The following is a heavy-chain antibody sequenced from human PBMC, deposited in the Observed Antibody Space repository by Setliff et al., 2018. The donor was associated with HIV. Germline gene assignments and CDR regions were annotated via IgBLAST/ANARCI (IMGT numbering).Heavy chain of an antibody. Sequence: GGSLRLSCAASGFTFSNFEMNWVRQAPGKGLEWVSYISSSDSTIYYADSVRGRFTISRDNAKNSLYLQMNSLRAEDTAVYYCAANIMGLTPDDFWGRGTLVTVSS. CDR2: ISSSDSTI. CDR1: GFTFSNFE. CDR3: AANIMGLTPDDF. V-gene: IGHV3-48*03. D-gene: IGHD1-26*01. J-gene: IGHJ4*02.